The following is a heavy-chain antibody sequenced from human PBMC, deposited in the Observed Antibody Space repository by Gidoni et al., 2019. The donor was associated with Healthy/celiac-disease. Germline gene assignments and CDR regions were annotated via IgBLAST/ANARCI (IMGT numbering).Heavy chain of an antibody. CDR1: GGTFSSYA. CDR2: IIPIFGTA. J-gene: IGHJ4*02. V-gene: IGHV1-69*06. CDR3: ARARRPFSSSSGRARFDY. D-gene: IGHD6-6*01. Sequence: QVQLVQSGAEVKKPGSSVKVSCKASGGTFSSYAISWVRQAPGQGLEWMGGIIPIFGTANYAQKFQGRVTITADKSTSTAYMELSSLRSEDTAVYYCARARRPFSSSSGRARFDYWGQGTLVTVSS.